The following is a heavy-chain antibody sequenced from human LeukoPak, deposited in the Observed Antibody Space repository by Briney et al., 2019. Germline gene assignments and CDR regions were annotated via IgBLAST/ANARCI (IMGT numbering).Heavy chain of an antibody. CDR2: ISYDGSNK. D-gene: IGHD2-2*01. CDR1: GFTFSSYG. J-gene: IGHJ6*03. CDR3: ARDYVASSTSIWSYYYLDV. Sequence: QPGGSLRLSCAASGFTFSSYGMHWVRQAPGKGLEWVAVISYDGSNKYYADSVKGRFTISRDNSKNTLYLQMNSLRAEDTAVYYCARDYVASSTSIWSYYYLDVWGKGTTVTVSS. V-gene: IGHV3-30*03.